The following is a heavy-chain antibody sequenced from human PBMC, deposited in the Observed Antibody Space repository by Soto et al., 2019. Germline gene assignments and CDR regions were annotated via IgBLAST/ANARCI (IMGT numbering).Heavy chain of an antibody. J-gene: IGHJ6*02. Sequence: PGGSLRLSCAASGFTFSSYSMNWVRQAPGKGLEWVSYISSSSSTIYYADSVKGRFTISRDNAKNSLYLQMNSLRDEDTAVYYCARVAKAVAGSYYHYGMDVWGQGTTVTVSS. D-gene: IGHD6-19*01. CDR3: ARVAKAVAGSYYHYGMDV. CDR1: GFTFSSYS. V-gene: IGHV3-48*02. CDR2: ISSSSSTI.